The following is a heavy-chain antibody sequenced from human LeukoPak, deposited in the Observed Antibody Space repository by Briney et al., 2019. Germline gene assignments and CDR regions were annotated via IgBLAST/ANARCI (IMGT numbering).Heavy chain of an antibody. CDR2: IYHSGST. CDR3: AREGVPPEQYFDL. V-gene: IGHV4-30-2*01. Sequence: SETLSLTCAVSGGSISSGGYSWSWIRQPPGKGLEWIGYIYHSGSTYYNPSLKSRVTISVDRSKNQFSLKLSSVTAADTAVYYCAREGVPPEQYFDLWGRGTLATVSS. CDR1: GGSISSGGYS. D-gene: IGHD3-10*01. J-gene: IGHJ2*01.